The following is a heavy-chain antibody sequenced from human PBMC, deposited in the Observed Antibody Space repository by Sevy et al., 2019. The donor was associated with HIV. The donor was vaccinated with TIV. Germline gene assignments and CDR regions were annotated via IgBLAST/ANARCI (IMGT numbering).Heavy chain of an antibody. Sequence: SETLSLTCTVSDGSITSYYWTWIRQPPAKELEWIGYIYYSGTTNYNPSLKSRVTISVDTSKNQFSLKLNSVTAADTAVYYCARVYNDCWSGYDWGQGIRVTVSS. CDR1: DGSITSYY. J-gene: IGHJ4*02. CDR3: ARVYNDCWSGYD. V-gene: IGHV4-59*01. D-gene: IGHD3-3*01. CDR2: IYYSGTT.